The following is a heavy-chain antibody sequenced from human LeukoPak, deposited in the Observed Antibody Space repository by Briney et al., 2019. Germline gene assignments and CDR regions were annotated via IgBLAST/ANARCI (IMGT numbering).Heavy chain of an antibody. CDR2: ISGSGGST. CDR3: AKDPGYSSGWTFDY. CDR1: GFTFSTYV. D-gene: IGHD6-19*01. Sequence: PGGSLRLSCAASGFTFSTYVMSWVRQAPGKGLEWVSAISGSGGSTYYADSVKGRFTISRDNSKNTLYLQMNSLRAEDTAVYYCAKDPGYSSGWTFDYWGQGTLVTVSS. V-gene: IGHV3-23*01. J-gene: IGHJ4*02.